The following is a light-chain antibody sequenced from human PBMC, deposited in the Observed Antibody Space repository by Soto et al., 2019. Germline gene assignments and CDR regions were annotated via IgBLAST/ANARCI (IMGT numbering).Light chain of an antibody. CDR3: LQVYSFPRT. Sequence: DIQMTQSPSSVSASVGDRITITCLALQDSGGTLDWFQQKPGKAPQYLIQAASILQSGVPSRFSGSGSGTEFILTINSLQPEDFASYFCLQVYSFPRTFGLGTKVDI. V-gene: IGKV1-12*01. CDR2: AAS. J-gene: IGKJ1*01. CDR1: QDSGGT.